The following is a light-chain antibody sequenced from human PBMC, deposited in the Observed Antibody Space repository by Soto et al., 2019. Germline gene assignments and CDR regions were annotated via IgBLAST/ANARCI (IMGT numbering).Light chain of an antibody. CDR1: QSISSW. CDR2: KAS. Sequence: DIQMTQSPSTLSASVGDRITITCRASQSISSWLAWYQQKPGKAPKLLIYKASSLESGVPSRFSGSGSGTEFTLTISSLKPDDFVTYYCQQYNSYSRGTFGQGTKVDIK. CDR3: QQYNSYSRGT. V-gene: IGKV1-5*03. J-gene: IGKJ1*01.